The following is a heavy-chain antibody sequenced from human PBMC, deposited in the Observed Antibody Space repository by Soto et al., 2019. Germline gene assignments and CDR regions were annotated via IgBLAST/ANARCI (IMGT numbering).Heavy chain of an antibody. CDR2: IYPGDSDT. J-gene: IGHJ3*02. CDR1: GYSFTSYW. D-gene: IGHD6-13*01. CDR3: ARSAETPSSWFRIDI. Sequence: EVQLVQSGAEVKKPGESLKISCKGSGYSFTSYWIGWVRQMPGKGLEWMGIIYPGDSDTRYSPSFQGQVTISADKSISTAYLQWSSLKASDTAMYYCARSAETPSSWFRIDIWGQGTMVTVSS. V-gene: IGHV5-51*01.